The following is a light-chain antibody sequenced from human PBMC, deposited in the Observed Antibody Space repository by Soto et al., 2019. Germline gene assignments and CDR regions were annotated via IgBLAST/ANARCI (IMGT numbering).Light chain of an antibody. V-gene: IGKV3-20*01. Sequence: PGARATLSCRASQCVSSSYLAWYQQKPGQAPRLLIYGASSRATGIPDRFSGSGSGTDFTLTISRLEPEDFAVYYCQQYGSSPPSWTFGQGTKVEIK. J-gene: IGKJ1*01. CDR3: QQYGSSPPSWT. CDR1: QCVSSSY. CDR2: GAS.